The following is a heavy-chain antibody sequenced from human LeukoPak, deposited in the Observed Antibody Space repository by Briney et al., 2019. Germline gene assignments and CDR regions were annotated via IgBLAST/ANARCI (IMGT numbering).Heavy chain of an antibody. V-gene: IGHV4-39*07. CDR3: ARGPDDAFDI. J-gene: IGHJ3*02. CDR1: GGSISSSTYY. Sequence: SETLSLTCTVSGGSISSSTYYWGWIRQPPGKGLEWIGSIYYSGSTYYNPSLKSRVAMSVDTSKNQFSLKLSSVTAADTAVYYCARGPDDAFDIWGQGTMVTVSS. CDR2: IYYSGST.